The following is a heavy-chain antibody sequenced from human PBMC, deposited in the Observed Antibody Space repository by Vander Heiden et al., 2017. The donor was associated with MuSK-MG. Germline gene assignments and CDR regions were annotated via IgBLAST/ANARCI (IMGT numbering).Heavy chain of an antibody. V-gene: IGHV3-33*01. CDR3: ARCNGGSCFSLGYYYMDV. CDR2: IWHDGSNK. D-gene: IGHD2-15*01. Sequence: YGAASGFTFNRHGMHWVRQAPGKGLEWVAVIWHDGSNKYYADSVKGRFTISRDNSNNTQDLQMHSLRADDTAVYFCARCNGGSCFSLGYYYMDVWGKGTTVAVSS. J-gene: IGHJ6*03. CDR1: GFTFNRHG.